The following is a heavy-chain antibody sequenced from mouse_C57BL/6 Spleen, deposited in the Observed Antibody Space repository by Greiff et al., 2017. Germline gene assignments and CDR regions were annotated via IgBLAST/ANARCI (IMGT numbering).Heavy chain of an antibody. CDR3: ARGRSTGYAMDY. CDR1: GYAFSSYW. Sequence: VQLQQSGAELVKPGASVKISCKASGYAFSSYWMNWVKQRPGKGLEWIGQIYPGDGDTNYNGKFTGKATLTADKSSSTAYMQLSSLTSEDSAVYFCARGRSTGYAMDYWGQGTSVTVSS. D-gene: IGHD1-1*01. CDR2: IYPGDGDT. J-gene: IGHJ4*01. V-gene: IGHV1-80*01.